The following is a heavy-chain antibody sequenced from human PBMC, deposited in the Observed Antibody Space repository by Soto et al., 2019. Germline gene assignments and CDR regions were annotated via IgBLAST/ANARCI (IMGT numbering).Heavy chain of an antibody. V-gene: IGHV6-1*01. CDR1: GGRISSNSAA. CDR2: TYYRSKWYN. Sequence: SQTLSLTCAISGGRISSNSAAWNWIRQSPSRGLEWLGRTYYRSKWYNDYAVSVKSRITINPDTSKNQFSLQLNSVTPADTAVYYCARGLRYCSSTSCYNYYYYYYMDVWGKGTTVTVSS. J-gene: IGHJ6*03. CDR3: ARGLRYCSSTSCYNYYYYYYMDV. D-gene: IGHD2-2*02.